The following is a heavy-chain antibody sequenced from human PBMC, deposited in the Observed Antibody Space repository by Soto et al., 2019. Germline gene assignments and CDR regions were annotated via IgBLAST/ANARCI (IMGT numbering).Heavy chain of an antibody. J-gene: IGHJ4*02. D-gene: IGHD5-18*01. V-gene: IGHV4-34*01. CDR3: ARGSSPIQIWCHVKGYFDY. CDR2: INHSGST. CDR1: GGSFSGYY. Sequence: SETLSLTCAVYGGSFSGYYWSWIRQPPGKGLEWIGEINHSGSTNYNPSLKSRVTLSVDTSKNQFSLKLSSVTAADTAVYYCARGSSPIQIWCHVKGYFDYWGQGTLVTVFS.